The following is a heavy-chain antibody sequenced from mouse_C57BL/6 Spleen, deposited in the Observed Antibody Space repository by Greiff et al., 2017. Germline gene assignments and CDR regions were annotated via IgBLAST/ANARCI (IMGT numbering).Heavy chain of an antibody. Sequence: QVQLQQPGAELVKPGASVKLSCKASGYTFTSYWITWVKQRPGQGLEWIGKIYPGSGSTNYNEKFKSKATLTVDKSSSTAYMQLSSLTSEDSAVFYCAREKGDYDFDFDYWGQGTTLTVSS. V-gene: IGHV1-55*01. CDR1: GYTFTSYW. CDR2: IYPGSGST. D-gene: IGHD2-4*01. J-gene: IGHJ2*01. CDR3: AREKGDYDFDFDY.